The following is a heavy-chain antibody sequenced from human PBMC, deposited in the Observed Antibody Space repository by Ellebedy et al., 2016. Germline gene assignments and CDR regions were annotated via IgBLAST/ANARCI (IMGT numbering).Heavy chain of an antibody. D-gene: IGHD6-13*01. CDR2: INSDGSST. CDR1: GFTFSSYW. V-gene: IGHV3-74*01. CDR3: ARDLAAAGTDAFDI. Sequence: GESLKISXAASGFTFSSYWMHWVRQAPGKGLVWVSRINSDGSSTSYADSVKGRFTISRDNAKNTLYLQMNSLRAEDTAVYYCARDLAAAGTDAFDIWGQGTIVTVSS. J-gene: IGHJ3*02.